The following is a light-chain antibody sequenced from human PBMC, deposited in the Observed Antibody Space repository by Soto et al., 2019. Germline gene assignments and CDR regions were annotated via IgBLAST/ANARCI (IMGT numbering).Light chain of an antibody. J-gene: IGLJ1*01. CDR2: QVT. V-gene: IGLV2-14*01. Sequence: QSVLAQPASVSGSPGQSITISCTGSFSDIAVFNYVSWYQQYPGRAPKLLIYQVTSRASGVSHRFSGSKSGNTASLTISGLQPEDGAEYYCNSYSSTNFYVFGTGTKVTV. CDR3: NSYSSTNFYV. CDR1: FSDIAVFNY.